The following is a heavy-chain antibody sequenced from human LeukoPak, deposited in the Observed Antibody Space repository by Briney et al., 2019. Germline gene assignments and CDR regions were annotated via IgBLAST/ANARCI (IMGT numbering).Heavy chain of an antibody. V-gene: IGHV3-20*04. J-gene: IGHJ4*02. D-gene: IGHD1-1*01. CDR3: ARGDWNDRFDY. Sequence: GGSLRLSCAASGFTFDDYGMSWVRQAPGKGLEWGSGINWNGGSTNYADSVKGRFTISRDNAKNCLYLQMNSLRAEDTALYYCARGDWNDRFDYWGQGTLVTVSS. CDR1: GFTFDDYG. CDR2: INWNGGST.